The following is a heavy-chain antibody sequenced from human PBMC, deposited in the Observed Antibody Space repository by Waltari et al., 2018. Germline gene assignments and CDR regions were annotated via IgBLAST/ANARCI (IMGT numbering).Heavy chain of an antibody. CDR2: ISWNSGSI. Sequence: EVQLVESGGGLVQPGRSLRLSCAASGFTFDDYAMHWVRQAPGKGLEWVSGISWNSGSIGYADSVKGRFTISRDNAKNSLYLQMNSLRAEDTAVYYCARGVSAVTGTTYYYMDVWGKGTTVTVSS. CDR1: GFTFDDYA. CDR3: ARGVSAVTGTTYYYMDV. D-gene: IGHD1-20*01. J-gene: IGHJ6*03. V-gene: IGHV3-9*01.